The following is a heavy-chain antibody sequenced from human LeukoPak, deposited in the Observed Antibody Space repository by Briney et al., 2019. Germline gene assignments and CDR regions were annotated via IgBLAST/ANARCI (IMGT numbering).Heavy chain of an antibody. CDR2: IKQDGSEK. CDR3: ARRYFDY. CDR1: AFTFSDHW. Sequence: GGSLRLSCTASAFTFSDHWMHWVRQAPGKGLEWVANIKQDGSEKYYVDSVKGRFTISRDNAKNSLYLQMNSLRAEDTAMYYCARRYFDYWGQGTLVTVSS. J-gene: IGHJ4*02. V-gene: IGHV3-7*03.